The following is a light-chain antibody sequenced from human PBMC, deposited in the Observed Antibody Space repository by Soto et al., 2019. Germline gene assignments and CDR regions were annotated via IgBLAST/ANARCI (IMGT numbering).Light chain of an antibody. CDR3: QQYNSYS. CDR2: GAT. V-gene: IGKV3-15*01. Sequence: EIVMAQSAATRTVSPGERAALSCRGSQSVSILLAWYQQKPGQAPRLLIHGATTRATGIQARFSGSGSGPEITLTISRLQSEDFATYYRQQYNSYSFRQGTKVDI. CDR1: QSVSIL. J-gene: IGKJ1*01.